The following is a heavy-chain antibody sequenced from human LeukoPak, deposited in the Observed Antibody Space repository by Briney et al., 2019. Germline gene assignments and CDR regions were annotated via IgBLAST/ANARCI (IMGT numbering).Heavy chain of an antibody. J-gene: IGHJ3*02. V-gene: IGHV4-59*12. CDR2: IYYSGST. D-gene: IGHD3-22*01. CDR1: GGSISSYY. CDR3: ARDAITMIVVAPGSAFDI. Sequence: SETLSLTCTVSGGSISSYYWSWIRQPPGKGLEWIGSIYYSGSTYYNPSLKSRVTISVDTSKNQFSLKLSSVTAADTAVYYCARDAITMIVVAPGSAFDIWGQGTMVTVSS.